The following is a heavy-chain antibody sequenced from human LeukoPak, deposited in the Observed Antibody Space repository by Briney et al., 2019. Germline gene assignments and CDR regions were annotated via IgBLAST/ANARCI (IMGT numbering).Heavy chain of an antibody. CDR1: GYIFTGYY. J-gene: IGHJ5*02. Sequence: ASVKVSCKASGYIFTGYYMHWVRQAPGQGLEWMGWINPNSVGTNYAQKFQGRVTMTRDTSTSTAYMELSRLRSDDTAVYYCARGLLWFGELGFDPWGQGTLVTVSS. D-gene: IGHD3-10*01. CDR2: INPNSVGT. CDR3: ARGLLWFGELGFDP. V-gene: IGHV1-2*02.